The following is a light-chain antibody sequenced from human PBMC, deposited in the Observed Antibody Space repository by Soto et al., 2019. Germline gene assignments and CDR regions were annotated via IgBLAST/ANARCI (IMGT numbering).Light chain of an antibody. CDR1: SSNIGAGFD. CDR3: QSYDSSLSGVI. Sequence: QSVLTQPPSVSGAPGQRVAISCTGSSSNIGAGFDVHWYQQLPGTAPKLLIYANTNRPSGVPDRFSGSKSGTSASLAITGLQAEDDDDYYCQSYDSSLSGVIFGGGTKLTVL. V-gene: IGLV1-40*01. J-gene: IGLJ2*01. CDR2: ANT.